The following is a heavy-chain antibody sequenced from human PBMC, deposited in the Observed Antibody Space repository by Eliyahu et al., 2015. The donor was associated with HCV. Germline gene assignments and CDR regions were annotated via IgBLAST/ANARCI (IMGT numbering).Heavy chain of an antibody. V-gene: IGHV4-39*01. Sequence: QLQLQESGPGLVKPSETLSLTCTVSGGSISSSSYYWGWIRQPPGKGLEWIGSIYYSGSTYYNPSLKSRVTISVDTSKNQFSLKLSSVTAADTAVYYCARHWPRGVLYHDNWFDPWGQGTLVTVSS. CDR3: ARHWPRGVLYHDNWFDP. CDR1: GGSISSSSYY. D-gene: IGHD2-8*01. CDR2: IYYSGST. J-gene: IGHJ5*02.